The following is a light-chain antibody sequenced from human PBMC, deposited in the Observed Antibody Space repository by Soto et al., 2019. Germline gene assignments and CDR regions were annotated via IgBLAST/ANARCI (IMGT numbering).Light chain of an antibody. J-gene: IGKJ1*01. V-gene: IGKV1-5*03. Sequence: DSQMTQSPSTLSASVGDRVAISCRASQSVSSWLAWYQQKAGQAPDLLIYEASSLESGVPSRFSGSGSGTEFTLTISSLQPDDFATYYCQHYNSYSEAFGQGTKVDIK. CDR1: QSVSSW. CDR2: EAS. CDR3: QHYNSYSEA.